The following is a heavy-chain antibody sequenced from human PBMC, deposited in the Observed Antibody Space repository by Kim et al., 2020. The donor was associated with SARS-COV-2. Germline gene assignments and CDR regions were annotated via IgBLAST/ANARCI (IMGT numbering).Heavy chain of an antibody. CDR1: GFFFGDYT. CDR3: SRSTTVVSLPDY. V-gene: IGHV3-49*04. Sequence: GGSPRLSCRGSGFFFGDYTMAWVRQAPGEGLEWVGFIRSQAYGGTSEYAASVKGRFTLSRDDSKNTGYLQMNSLKAEDTAVYYCSRSTTVVSLPDYWGQGTLVTVSS. J-gene: IGHJ4*02. CDR2: IRSQAYGGTS. D-gene: IGHD4-17*01.